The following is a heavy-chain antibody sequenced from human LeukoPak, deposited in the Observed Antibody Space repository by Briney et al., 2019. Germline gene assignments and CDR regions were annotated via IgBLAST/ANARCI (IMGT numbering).Heavy chain of an antibody. CDR1: GGSFSGYY. Sequence: PSETLSLTCAVYGGSFSGYYWSWIRQPPGKGLEWIGEINHSGSTNHNPSLKSRVTISVDTSKNQFSLKLSSVTAADTAVYYCASSSITMVRGVKDYWGQGTLVTVSS. D-gene: IGHD3-10*01. V-gene: IGHV4-34*01. J-gene: IGHJ4*02. CDR3: ASSSITMVRGVKDY. CDR2: INHSGST.